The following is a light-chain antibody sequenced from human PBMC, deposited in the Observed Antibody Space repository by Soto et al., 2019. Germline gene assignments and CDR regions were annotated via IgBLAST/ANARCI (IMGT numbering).Light chain of an antibody. J-gene: IGKJ2*01. CDR3: QQYGNSAYT. Sequence: EIVLMQSPGTLSLSPGERATLSCRASQSVSSSFLAWYQQKPGQAPRLLIYGASSRATGIPDRFSGSGSGTDFTLTISRLEPEDFAVYYCQQYGNSAYTFGQGTKLEIK. V-gene: IGKV3-20*01. CDR2: GAS. CDR1: QSVSSSF.